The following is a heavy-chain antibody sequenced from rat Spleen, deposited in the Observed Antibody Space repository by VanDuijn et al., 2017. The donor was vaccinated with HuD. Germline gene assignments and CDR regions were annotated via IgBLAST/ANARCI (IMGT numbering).Heavy chain of an antibody. J-gene: IGHJ3*01. CDR3: ARHGYGGYSGPFAY. CDR2: ISHDGSNT. V-gene: IGHV5-29*01. Sequence: EVQLVESDGGLVQPGRSLKLSCAASGFTFSDYYMAWVRQAPTKGLEWVATISHDGSNTYYRDSVKGRFPISRDNAKSTLYLQMDSLRSEDTATYYCARHGYGGYSGPFAYWGQGTLVTVSS. D-gene: IGHD1-11*01. CDR1: GFTFSDYY.